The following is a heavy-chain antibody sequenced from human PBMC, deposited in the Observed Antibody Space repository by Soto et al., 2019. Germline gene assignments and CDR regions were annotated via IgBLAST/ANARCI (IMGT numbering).Heavy chain of an antibody. Sequence: GGSLRLSCAASGFTFSSYAMSWVRQAPGKGLEWVSAISGSGGSTYYADSVKGRFTISRDNSKNTLYLQMNSLRAEDTAVYYCAKPVGATLFSGLLEFDYWGQGTLVTVSS. CDR1: GFTFSSYA. CDR2: ISGSGGST. J-gene: IGHJ4*02. D-gene: IGHD1-26*01. CDR3: AKPVGATLFSGLLEFDY. V-gene: IGHV3-23*01.